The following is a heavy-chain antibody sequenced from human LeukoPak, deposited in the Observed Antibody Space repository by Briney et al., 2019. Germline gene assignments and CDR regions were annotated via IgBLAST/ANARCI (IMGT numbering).Heavy chain of an antibody. D-gene: IGHD2-15*01. CDR1: GFTFSDAW. V-gene: IGHV3-15*01. CDR2: IKSKIDGGTT. J-gene: IGHJ4*02. Sequence: GGSLRLSCATSGFTFSDAWMSWVRQAPGKGLFWVGRIKSKIDGGTTDYVAPVKGRFAISRDDSKNTLYLQMNSLKTEDTAVYYCTRALGYCSGGTCYKTPDYWGQGTLVTVSS. CDR3: TRALGYCSGGTCYKTPDY.